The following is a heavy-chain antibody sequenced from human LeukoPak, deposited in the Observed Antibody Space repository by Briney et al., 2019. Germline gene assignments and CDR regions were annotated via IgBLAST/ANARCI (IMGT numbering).Heavy chain of an antibody. J-gene: IGHJ1*01. Sequence: PSETLSLTCSVSGDSVSSGYWSWIRQPPGKGLEWIGYIYDSGITDYNSSLKSRLTISVDTSNNQFSLNLRSVTAADMAVYYCAGRGHRYSRDWGQGILVTVSS. CDR2: IYDSGIT. V-gene: IGHV4-4*09. D-gene: IGHD2-15*01. CDR1: GDSVSSGY. CDR3: AGRGHRYSRD.